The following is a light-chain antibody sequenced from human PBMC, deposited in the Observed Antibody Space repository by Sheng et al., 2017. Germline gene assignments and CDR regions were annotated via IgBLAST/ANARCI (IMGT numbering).Light chain of an antibody. CDR2: DVN. CDR1: SSDVGGYDY. V-gene: IGLV2-11*01. Sequence: QSALTQPRSVSGSPGQSVTISCTGTSSDVGGYDYVSWYQQYPGKAPKLMIYDVNKRPSGVPDRFSGSKSANTASLTISGLQAEDEGDYYCQSYDSSLSWVFGGGTKVTVL. CDR3: QSYDSSLSWV. J-gene: IGLJ3*02.